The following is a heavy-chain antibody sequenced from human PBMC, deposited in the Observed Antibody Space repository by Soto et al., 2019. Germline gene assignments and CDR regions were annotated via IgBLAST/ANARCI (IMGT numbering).Heavy chain of an antibody. CDR3: ARGLRFLEWYYMDV. J-gene: IGHJ6*03. CDR1: GYTFTSYD. CDR2: MNPNSGNT. V-gene: IGHV1-8*01. D-gene: IGHD3-3*01. Sequence: ASVKVSCKASGYTFTSYDINWVRQATGQGLEWMGWMNPNSGNTGYAQKFQGRVTMTRNTSISTAYMELSSLRSEDTAVYYCARGLRFLEWYYMDVWGKGTTDTVSS.